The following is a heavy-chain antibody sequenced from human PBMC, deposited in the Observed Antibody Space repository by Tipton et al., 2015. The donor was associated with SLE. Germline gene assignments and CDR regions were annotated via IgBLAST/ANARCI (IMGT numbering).Heavy chain of an antibody. D-gene: IGHD2-2*01. CDR2: INSYNGQT. CDR3: AREKRASAEACAY. CDR1: GNSDSISE. J-gene: IGHJ4*02. Sequence: QLVQSGAEVRMPGASVKVSCKVSGNSDSISEVYWVRQAPGQGLEWMAWINSYNGQTNYAERLQGRATVSTDTSTGTVYLEMRTLRSDDTAVYYCAREKRASAEACAYWGQGTLVTVSS. V-gene: IGHV1-18*01.